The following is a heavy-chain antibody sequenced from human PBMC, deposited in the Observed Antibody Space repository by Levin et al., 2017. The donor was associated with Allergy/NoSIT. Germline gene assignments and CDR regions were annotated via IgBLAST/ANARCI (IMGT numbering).Heavy chain of an antibody. CDR2: ISWNSVSI. D-gene: IGHD7-27*01. CDR3: AKGTLGSDYGMDV. V-gene: IGHV3-9*01. J-gene: IGHJ6*02. CDR1: GFTFDDYA. Sequence: AGGSLRLSCAASGFTFDDYAMHWVRQVPGKGLEWVSGISWNSVSIGYADSVKGRFTISRDNAKNTLYLQMNSLRAEDTALYYCAKGTLGSDYGMDVWGQGTTVTVSS.